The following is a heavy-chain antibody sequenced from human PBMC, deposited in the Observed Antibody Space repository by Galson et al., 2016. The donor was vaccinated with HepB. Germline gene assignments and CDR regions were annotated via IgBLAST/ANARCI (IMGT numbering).Heavy chain of an antibody. V-gene: IGHV1-8*01. Sequence: SVKVSCKASGYTFTSFEINWVRQATGQGLEWMGWMNPNSGVTGYAQKFQGRVTMTRNTSKGTAYMDLSSLRSEETAVCYCARGLYELSGGFHSPWDAFDIWGQGTMVTVAS. D-gene: IGHD3-16*01. CDR3: ARGLYELSGGFHSPWDAFDI. CDR2: MNPNSGVT. CDR1: GYTFTSFE. J-gene: IGHJ3*02.